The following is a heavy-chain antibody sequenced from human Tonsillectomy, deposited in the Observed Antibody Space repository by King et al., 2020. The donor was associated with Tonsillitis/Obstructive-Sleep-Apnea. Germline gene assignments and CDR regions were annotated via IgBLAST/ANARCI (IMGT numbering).Heavy chain of an antibody. D-gene: IGHD3-3*01. Sequence: QLQESGPGLVKPSETLSLTCTVAGGSISSSSYYWGWIRQPPGKGLEWIGTIYYSGSTYYNPSLKSRVTISVDTSKNQFSLKLSSVTAADTAVYYCARHPNYNFWSGYYTGIDYWGQGTLVTVSS. CDR2: IYYSGST. CDR1: GGSISSSSYY. J-gene: IGHJ4*02. CDR3: ARHPNYNFWSGYYTGIDY. V-gene: IGHV4-39*01.